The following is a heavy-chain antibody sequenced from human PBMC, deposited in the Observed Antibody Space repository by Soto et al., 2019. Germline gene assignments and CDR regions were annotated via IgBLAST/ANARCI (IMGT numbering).Heavy chain of an antibody. V-gene: IGHV4-59*08. D-gene: IGHD2-15*01. CDR2: IYYSGST. CDR3: ARLGGSFYYYYMDV. Sequence: ETLSLTCTVSGGSISSYYWSWIRQPPGKGLEWIGYIYYSGSTNYNPSLKSRVTISVDTSKNQFSLKLSSVTAADTAVYYCARLGGSFYYYYMDVWGKGTTVTVSS. CDR1: GGSISSYY. J-gene: IGHJ6*03.